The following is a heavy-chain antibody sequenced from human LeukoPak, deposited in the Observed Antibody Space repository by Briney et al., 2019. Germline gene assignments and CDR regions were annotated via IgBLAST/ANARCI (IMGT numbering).Heavy chain of an antibody. CDR1: GFTFSSYW. CDR2: IKQDGSEK. J-gene: IGHJ4*02. D-gene: IGHD3-22*01. Sequence: PGGSLRLSCAASGFTFSSYWMSWVRQAPGKGLEWVANIKQDGSEKYYVDSVKGRFTISRDNAKNSLYLQMNSLRAEDTAVYYCARGWYYDSSGSYYFDYWGQGTLVTVSS. CDR3: ARGWYYDSSGSYYFDY. V-gene: IGHV3-7*01.